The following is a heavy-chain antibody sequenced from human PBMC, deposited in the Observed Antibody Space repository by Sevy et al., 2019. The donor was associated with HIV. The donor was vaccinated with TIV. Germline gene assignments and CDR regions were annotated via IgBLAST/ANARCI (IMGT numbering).Heavy chain of an antibody. CDR2: IYYSGTT. D-gene: IGHD2-21*02. Sequence: SETLSLTCTVSGGSINSDSYYWGWIRQPPGKGLEWIGNIYYSGTTYYNPSLKSRVTISVDTSKNQFSLRLGSVTAADTAVYYCARFEYGDYVSHFEHWGQGTLVTVSS. V-gene: IGHV4-39*01. CDR3: ARFEYGDYVSHFEH. CDR1: GGSINSDSYY. J-gene: IGHJ4*02.